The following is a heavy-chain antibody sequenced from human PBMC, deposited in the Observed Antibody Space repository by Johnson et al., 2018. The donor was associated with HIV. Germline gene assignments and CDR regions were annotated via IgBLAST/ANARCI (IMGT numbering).Heavy chain of an antibody. CDR2: IKSNTDGGTT. V-gene: IGHV3-15*01. D-gene: IGHD5-18*01. CDR1: GFTFSNAW. CDR3: TTYTTMVTMYVEIKGGAFDI. Sequence: VQLVESGGGMVKPGGSLRLSCAASGFTFSNAWMTWVRQAPGKGLEWIGRIKSNTDGGTTDYAAPVKGRFTISRDDSKDTLYLQVNSLKTEDTAVYYCTTYTTMVTMYVEIKGGAFDIWGQGTMVTVSS. J-gene: IGHJ3*02.